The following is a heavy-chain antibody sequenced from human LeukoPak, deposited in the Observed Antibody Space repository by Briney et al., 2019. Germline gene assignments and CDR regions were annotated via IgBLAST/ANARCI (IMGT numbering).Heavy chain of an antibody. CDR2: INSAGSST. V-gene: IGHV3-74*01. CDR1: LISLSRHW. CDR3: VRRSYAWIGMDV. D-gene: IGHD2-2*01. Sequence: GGSLRLSGAACLISLSRHWMHWVRQTPGKGLVCVSRINSAGSSTDYADSVKGRFTISRDNAKNTLYLPMNSVRAEDMAVYCCVRRSYAWIGMDVWGQGTTVTVSS. J-gene: IGHJ6*02.